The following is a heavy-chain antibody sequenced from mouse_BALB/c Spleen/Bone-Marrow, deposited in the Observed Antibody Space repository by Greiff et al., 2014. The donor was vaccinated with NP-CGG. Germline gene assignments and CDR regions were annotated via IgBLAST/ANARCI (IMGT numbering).Heavy chain of an antibody. J-gene: IGHJ4*01. CDR1: GSTFSDYY. D-gene: IGHD2-10*02. V-gene: IGHV5-4*02. Sequence: VQLQQSGGGLVKPGGSLKLSCAASGSTFSDYYIYWLRQTPEKRLEWVATISDGGNYSYYPDSVKGRFTIFRDNAKNNLYLQMSSLKSEDTGMYYCGRSRRRYGGIDYWGQGTSVTVFS. CDR2: ISDGGNYS. CDR3: GRSRRRYGGIDY.